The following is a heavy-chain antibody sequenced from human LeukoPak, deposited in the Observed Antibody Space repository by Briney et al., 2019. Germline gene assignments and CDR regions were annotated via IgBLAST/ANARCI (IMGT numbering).Heavy chain of an antibody. CDR1: GGSISSYY. J-gene: IGHJ4*02. CDR2: IYYSGST. D-gene: IGHD3-10*01. CDR3: ARVALDQPGVITNFDY. V-gene: IGHV4-59*01. Sequence: SETLSLTCTVSGGSISSYYWSWIRQPPGKGLEWIGYIYYSGSTNYNPSLKSRVTISVDTSKNRFSLKLSSVTAADTAVYYCARVALDQPGVITNFDYWGQGTLVTVSS.